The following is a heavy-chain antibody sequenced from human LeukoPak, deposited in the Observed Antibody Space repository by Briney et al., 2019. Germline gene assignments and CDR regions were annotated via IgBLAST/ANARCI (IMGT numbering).Heavy chain of an antibody. Sequence: GGSLRLSCAASGFALSGYSINWVRQAPGRGLEWVSFIDRSNSDIYYADSVKGRFTISRDNARESVFLELNRLRAEDTAVYYCTRDPGYIISSISFWGQGTLVTVSS. CDR3: TRDPGYIISSISF. D-gene: IGHD5-18*01. CDR1: GFALSGYS. J-gene: IGHJ4*01. CDR2: IDRSNSDI. V-gene: IGHV3-21*01.